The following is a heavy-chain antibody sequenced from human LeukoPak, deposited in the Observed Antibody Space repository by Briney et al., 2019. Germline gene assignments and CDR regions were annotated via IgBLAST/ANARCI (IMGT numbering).Heavy chain of an antibody. Sequence: ASVKVSCKASGYTFTSHYMHWVRQAPGQGLEWMGIINPSGGGTRYAQKFQGRVTMTRDTPTSTVYMELSSLRSEDTAAYYCARDREAAAGSLPDYWGQGTLSSSPQ. CDR3: ARDREAAAGSLPDY. D-gene: IGHD6-13*01. J-gene: IGHJ4*02. CDR2: INPSGGGT. CDR1: GYTFTSHY. V-gene: IGHV1-46*01.